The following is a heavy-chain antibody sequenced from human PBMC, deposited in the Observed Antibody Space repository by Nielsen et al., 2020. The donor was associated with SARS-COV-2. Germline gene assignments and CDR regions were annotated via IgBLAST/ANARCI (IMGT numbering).Heavy chain of an antibody. CDR3: ARSSYLRFLEWLWDYFDY. CDR1: GGSISSYY. J-gene: IGHJ4*02. CDR2: INHSGST. Sequence: SETLSLTCTVSGGSISSYYWSWIRQPPGKGLEWIGEINHSGSTNYNPSLKSRVTISVDTSKNQFSLKLSSVTAADTAVYYCARSSYLRFLEWLWDYFDYWGQGTLVTVSS. D-gene: IGHD3-3*01. V-gene: IGHV4-34*01.